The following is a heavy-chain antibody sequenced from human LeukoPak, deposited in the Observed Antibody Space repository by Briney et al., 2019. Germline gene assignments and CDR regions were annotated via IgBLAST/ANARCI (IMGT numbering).Heavy chain of an antibody. D-gene: IGHD4/OR15-4a*01. CDR1: GGTFSSYA. Sequence: SVKVSCKASGGTFSSYAISWVRQAPGQGLEWMGGIIPIFGTANYAQKFQGRVTITTDESTSTAYMELSSLRSEDTAVYYCAAEHEKVDYRSTWFDPWGQGTLVTVSS. J-gene: IGHJ5*02. V-gene: IGHV1-69*05. CDR3: AAEHEKVDYRSTWFDP. CDR2: IIPIFGTA.